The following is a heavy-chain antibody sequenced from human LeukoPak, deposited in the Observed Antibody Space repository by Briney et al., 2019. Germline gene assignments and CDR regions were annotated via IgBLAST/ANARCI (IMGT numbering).Heavy chain of an antibody. CDR2: INHSGST. V-gene: IGHV4-34*01. CDR1: GGSFSGYY. D-gene: IGHD1-1*01. CDR3: ARGPGEFYYYYYYGMDV. Sequence: SETLSLTCAVYGGSFSGYYWSWIRQPPGKGLVWIGEINHSGSTNYNPSLKSRVTISVDTSKNQFSLKLSSVTAADTAVYYCARGPGEFYYYYYYGMDVWGQGTTVTVSS. J-gene: IGHJ6*02.